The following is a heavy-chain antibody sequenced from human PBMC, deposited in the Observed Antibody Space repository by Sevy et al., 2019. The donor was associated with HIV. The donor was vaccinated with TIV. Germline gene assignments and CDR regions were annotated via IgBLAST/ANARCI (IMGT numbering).Heavy chain of an antibody. Sequence: GGSLRLSCAASGFTFRSFGMHWVRQAPGKGLQWVAVIWYDGSNQYYVDSVKGRFTISRDNSKNTVYLQMNSLRVEDTAVYYCAKALESYTGGWYIFDYWGQGSLVTVSS. V-gene: IGHV3-33*06. J-gene: IGHJ4*02. D-gene: IGHD6-19*01. CDR3: AKALESYTGGWYIFDY. CDR2: IWYDGSNQ. CDR1: GFTFRSFG.